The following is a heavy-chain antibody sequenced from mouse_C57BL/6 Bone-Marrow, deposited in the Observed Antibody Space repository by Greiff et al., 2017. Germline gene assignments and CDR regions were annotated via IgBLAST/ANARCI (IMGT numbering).Heavy chain of an antibody. Sequence: QVQLQQSGAELVRPGTSVKVSCKASGYSFTNYLIEWVKQRPGQGLEWIGVINPGSGGTNYNEKFKGKATLTADKSSITAYMQLSSLTSENSAVYFCARRGTTTVVSYYFDDWGQGTTLTVAS. V-gene: IGHV1-54*01. CDR2: INPGSGGT. CDR1: GYSFTNYL. D-gene: IGHD1-1*01. J-gene: IGHJ2*01. CDR3: ARRGTTTVVSYYFDD.